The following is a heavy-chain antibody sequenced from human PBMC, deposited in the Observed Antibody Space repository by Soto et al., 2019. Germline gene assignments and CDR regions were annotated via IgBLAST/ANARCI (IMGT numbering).Heavy chain of an antibody. CDR3: ARTINRWYNDAFDI. D-gene: IGHD1-20*01. CDR2: IWYDGSNK. CDR1: GLTFSSYG. V-gene: IGHV3-33*01. J-gene: IGHJ3*02. Sequence: GGSLRLSCAASGLTFSSYGMHWVRQAPGKGLEWVAVIWYDGSNKYYADSVKGRFTISRDNSKNTLYLQMNSLRAEDTAVYYCARTINRWYNDAFDIWGQGTMVTVSS.